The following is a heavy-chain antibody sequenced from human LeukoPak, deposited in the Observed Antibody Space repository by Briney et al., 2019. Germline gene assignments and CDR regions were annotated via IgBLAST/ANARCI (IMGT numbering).Heavy chain of an antibody. Sequence: SETLSLTCTVSGGSISSFYWSWIRQPAGKGLEWIGRMYTSGTTNYNPSLKSRVTMSVDTSKNQFSLKLTSVTAADTALYYCARGWRPEYFDYWGQGTLVTVSS. D-gene: IGHD2-21*02. CDR1: GGSISSFY. J-gene: IGHJ4*02. V-gene: IGHV4-4*07. CDR3: ARGWRPEYFDY. CDR2: MYTSGTT.